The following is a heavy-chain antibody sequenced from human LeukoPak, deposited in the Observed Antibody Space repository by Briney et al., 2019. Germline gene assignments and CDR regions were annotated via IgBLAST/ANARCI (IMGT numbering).Heavy chain of an antibody. V-gene: IGHV1-46*01. Sequence: GASVKVSCKASGYTFTGYYMHWVRQAPGQGLEWMGWINPSGGSTNYAQNFQGRVTMTRDMSTSTDYMELTSLRSEDTAVYYCARDNSVGNTAWWFDPWGQGTLVTVSS. CDR3: ARDNSVGNTAWWFDP. CDR2: INPSGGST. D-gene: IGHD1-26*01. CDR1: GYTFTGYY. J-gene: IGHJ5*02.